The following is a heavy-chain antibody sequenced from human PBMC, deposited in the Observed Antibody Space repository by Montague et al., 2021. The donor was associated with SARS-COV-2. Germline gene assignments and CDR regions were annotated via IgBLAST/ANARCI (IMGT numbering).Heavy chain of an antibody. CDR2: IYNSGST. CDR1: GGSISRYS. D-gene: IGHD6-13*01. Sequence: SETLSLTCTVSGGSISRYSCTWIRQPPGKGLEWIGYIYNSGSTNYNPSLTSRVTISVDTSKNQFSLKLSSVAAADTAVYYCARVGRGSSWYEVAFDIWGQGTMVTVSS. CDR3: ARVGRGSSWYEVAFDI. J-gene: IGHJ3*02. V-gene: IGHV4-59*01.